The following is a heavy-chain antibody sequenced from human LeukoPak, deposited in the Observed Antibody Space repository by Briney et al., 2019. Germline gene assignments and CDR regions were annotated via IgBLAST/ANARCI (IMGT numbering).Heavy chain of an antibody. V-gene: IGHV3-53*01. CDR3: ARGDTAMGGDY. D-gene: IGHD5-18*01. J-gene: IGHJ4*02. CDR2: IYSGGST. CDR1: GFTVSSNY. Sequence: GGSLRLSCAASGFTVSSNYMSWVRQAPGKGLEWVSVIYSGGSTYYADSVKGRFTISRDNSKNTLYLQINSLRAEDTAVYYCARGDTAMGGDYWGQGTLVTVSS.